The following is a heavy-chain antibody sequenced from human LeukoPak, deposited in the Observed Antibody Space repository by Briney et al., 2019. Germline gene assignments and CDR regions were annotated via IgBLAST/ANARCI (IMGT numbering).Heavy chain of an antibody. Sequence: PSETLSLTCAVYGGSFNGYYWSWIRQPPGKGLEWIGEINHSGSTNYNPSLKSRVTISVDTSKNQFSLKLSSVTAADTAVYYCARQTYYYGSGSYSKDYYYGMDVWGQGTTVTVSS. CDR1: GGSFNGYY. CDR2: INHSGST. V-gene: IGHV4-34*01. J-gene: IGHJ6*02. CDR3: ARQTYYYGSGSYSKDYYYGMDV. D-gene: IGHD3-10*01.